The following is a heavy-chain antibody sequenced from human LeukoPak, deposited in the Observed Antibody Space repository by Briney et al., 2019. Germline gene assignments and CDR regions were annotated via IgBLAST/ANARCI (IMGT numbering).Heavy chain of an antibody. D-gene: IGHD6-19*01. Sequence: GGSLRLSCAASGFTFSSYGMHWVRQAPGKGLEWVAVIWYDGSNKYYADSVKGRFTISRDNSKNTLYLQMNSLRAEDTAVYYCARDGSSGWYWVDYWGQGSLVTVSS. CDR2: IWYDGSNK. CDR3: ARDGSSGWYWVDY. J-gene: IGHJ4*02. CDR1: GFTFSSYG. V-gene: IGHV3-33*01.